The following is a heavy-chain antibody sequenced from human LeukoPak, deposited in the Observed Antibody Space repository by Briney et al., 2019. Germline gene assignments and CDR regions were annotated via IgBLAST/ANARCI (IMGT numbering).Heavy chain of an antibody. V-gene: IGHV3-7*01. CDR2: IKQDGSEK. CDR1: GFTFSSYW. CDR3: ARDQAASQVYYFDF. D-gene: IGHD2-15*01. J-gene: IGHJ4*02. Sequence: GGSLRLSCAASGFTFSSYWMSWVRQAPGKGLEWVANIKQDGSEKYYVDSVKGRFTISRDNAKNSLYLQMNSLRAEDTAVYYCARDQAASQVYYFDFWGQGTLVTVSS.